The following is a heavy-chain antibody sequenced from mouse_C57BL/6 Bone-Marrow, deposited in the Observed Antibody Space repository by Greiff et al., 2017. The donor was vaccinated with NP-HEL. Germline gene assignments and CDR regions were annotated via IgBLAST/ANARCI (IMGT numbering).Heavy chain of an antibody. CDR3: ARDRLQGFAY. D-gene: IGHD3-2*02. J-gene: IGHJ3*01. V-gene: IGHV5-4*01. CDR1: GFTFSSYA. CDR2: VSDGGSYT. Sequence: EVKLVESGGGLVKPGGSLKLSCAASGFTFSSYAMSWVRQTPEKRLEWVATVSDGGSYTYYPDNVKGRFTISRDNAKNNLYLQMSHLKSEDTAMYYCARDRLQGFAYWGQGTLVTVSA.